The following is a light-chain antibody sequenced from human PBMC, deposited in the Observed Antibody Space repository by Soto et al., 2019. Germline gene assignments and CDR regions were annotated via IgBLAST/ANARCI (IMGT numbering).Light chain of an antibody. Sequence: QSVLTQPPSASGSPGQSVTISCTGTSSDVGGYNFVSWYQQHPGKAPKLMIYEVYKRPSGVPGRFSGSKSGNTASLTVSGLQAEDEVDYYCSSYAGSNNFVVFGGGTKLTVL. J-gene: IGLJ2*01. CDR1: SSDVGGYNF. V-gene: IGLV2-8*01. CDR3: SSYAGSNNFVV. CDR2: EVY.